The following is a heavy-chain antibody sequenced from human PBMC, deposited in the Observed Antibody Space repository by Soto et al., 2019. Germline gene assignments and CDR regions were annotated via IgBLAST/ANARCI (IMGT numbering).Heavy chain of an antibody. J-gene: IGHJ6*02. Sequence: SETLSLTCAVYGGSFSGYYWSWIRQPPGKGLEWIGEINHSGSTNYNPSLKSRVTISVDTSKNQFSLKLSSVTAADTAVYYCARGRSGYGRYYYYYGMDVWGQGTTVTVSS. D-gene: IGHD5-12*01. CDR1: GGSFSGYY. CDR2: INHSGST. V-gene: IGHV4-34*01. CDR3: ARGRSGYGRYYYYYGMDV.